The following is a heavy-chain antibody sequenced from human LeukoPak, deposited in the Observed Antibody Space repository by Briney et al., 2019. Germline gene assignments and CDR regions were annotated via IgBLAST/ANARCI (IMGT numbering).Heavy chain of an antibody. D-gene: IGHD2-2*01. V-gene: IGHV3-7*03. CDR2: INEDGSTK. CDR1: GFTFSNYW. CDR3: ARDYWRSIEY. Sequence: GGSLRLSCAASGFTFSNYWMSWVRQAPRKGLEWVAIINEDGSTKYYVDSLKGRFVISRDNAKNSLYLQMSGLRADDTAVYYCARDYWRSIEYWGQGALVTVSP. J-gene: IGHJ4*02.